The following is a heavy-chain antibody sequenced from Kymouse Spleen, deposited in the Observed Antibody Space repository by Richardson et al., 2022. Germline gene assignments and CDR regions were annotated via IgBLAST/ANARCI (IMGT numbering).Heavy chain of an antibody. CDR1: GGSISSSSYY. J-gene: IGHJ6*02. Sequence: QLQLQESGPGLVKPSETLSLTCTVSGGSISSSSYYWGWIRQPPGKGLEWIGSIYYSGSTYYNPSLKSRVTISVDTSKNQFSLKLSSVTAADTAVYYCARWYYGSGSYNGYYYYGMDVWGQGTTVTVSS. D-gene: IGHD3-10*01. V-gene: IGHV4-39*01. CDR3: ARWYYGSGSYNGYYYYGMDV. CDR2: IYYSGST.